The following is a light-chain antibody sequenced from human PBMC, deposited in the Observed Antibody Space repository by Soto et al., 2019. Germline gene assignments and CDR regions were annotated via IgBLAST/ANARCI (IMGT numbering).Light chain of an antibody. J-gene: IGLJ1*01. CDR3: CSYAGTRTYL. CDR1: SSDVGSDNL. Sequence: QSALTQPASVSGSPGQSITISCTGTSSDVGSDNLVSWYQHHPGKAPKLIIYEVNQRPSGVSNRFSGSKSGNTASLTISGPQAEDEADYFCCSYAGTRTYLFGTGTKVTVL. CDR2: EVN. V-gene: IGLV2-23*02.